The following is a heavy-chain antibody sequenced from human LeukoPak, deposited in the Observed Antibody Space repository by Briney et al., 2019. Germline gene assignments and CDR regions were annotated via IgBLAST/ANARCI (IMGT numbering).Heavy chain of an antibody. CDR3: AKERPVFDL. J-gene: IGHJ4*02. CDR2: ISGSGDTT. CDR1: GFTFSSYA. Sequence: GGSLRLSCVASGFTFSSYAMTWVRQAPGKGLDWVSVISGSGDTTYYADSVKGRFTISRDNSKNTLYLQMNSLRAEDTAVYYCAKERPVFDLWGQGTLGTVSS. V-gene: IGHV3-23*01.